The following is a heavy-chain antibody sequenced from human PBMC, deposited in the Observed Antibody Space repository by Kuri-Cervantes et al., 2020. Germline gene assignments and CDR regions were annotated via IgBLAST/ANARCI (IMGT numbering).Heavy chain of an antibody. J-gene: IGHJ6*03. D-gene: IGHD1-1*01. CDR2: ISSSSTM. CDR1: GFTFSDYY. V-gene: IGHV3-69-1*01. Sequence: GESLKISCAASGFTFSDYYMNWVRQAPGKGLEWVSSISSSSTMYCADSVKGRFTISRDNAKSSLYLQMNSLRAEDTAVYYCARDPERPHYYYMDVWGKGTTVTVSS. CDR3: ARDPERPHYYYMDV.